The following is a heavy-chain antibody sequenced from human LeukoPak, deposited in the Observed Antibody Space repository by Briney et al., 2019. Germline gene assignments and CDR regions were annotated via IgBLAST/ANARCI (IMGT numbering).Heavy chain of an antibody. CDR2: IKQDGSKK. D-gene: IGHD3-22*01. J-gene: IGHJ6*02. Sequence: GGSLRLSCVASGFPFSSYWMTWVRQAPGKGLEWVANIKQDGSKKSYVDSVKGRFTISRDNSKNTLYLQMNSLRAEDTAVYYCAKSVYVVGMVDVWGQGTTVTVSS. V-gene: IGHV3-7*03. CDR1: GFPFSSYW. CDR3: AKSVYVVGMVDV.